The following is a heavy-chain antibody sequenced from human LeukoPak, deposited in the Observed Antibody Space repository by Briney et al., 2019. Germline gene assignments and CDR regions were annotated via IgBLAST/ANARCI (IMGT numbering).Heavy chain of an antibody. Sequence: GGSLRLSCAVSGFTLSSYAMSWVRQAPGKGLEWVSGISGSGANIYYADSVKGRFTISRDNFKNTLYLQMNSLRAEDTAVYYCAKDRSYYGYFDYWGQGTLVTVSS. CDR2: ISGSGANI. J-gene: IGHJ4*02. V-gene: IGHV3-23*01. CDR1: GFTLSSYA. D-gene: IGHD1-26*01. CDR3: AKDRSYYGYFDY.